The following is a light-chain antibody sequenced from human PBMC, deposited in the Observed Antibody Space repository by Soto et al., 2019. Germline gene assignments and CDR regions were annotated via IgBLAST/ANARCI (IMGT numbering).Light chain of an antibody. V-gene: IGKV3-20*01. Sequence: EIVLTQSPGTLSLSPGERATLSCRASQSVSSSYLAWYQQKPGQAPRLLIYGASSRATGIPDRFSGSGSGTDFTLTISRMEPEDFAMYYCQQYGSLALTFGGGSQVEIK. CDR1: QSVSSSY. CDR2: GAS. CDR3: QQYGSLALT. J-gene: IGKJ4*01.